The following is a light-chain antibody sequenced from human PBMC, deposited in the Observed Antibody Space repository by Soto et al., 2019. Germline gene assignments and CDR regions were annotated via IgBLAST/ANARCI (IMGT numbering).Light chain of an antibody. J-gene: IGKJ5*01. V-gene: IGKV1-5*01. CDR1: QSISSW. Sequence: DIQMTQSPSTLSASVGDRVTITCRASQSISSWLAWYQQKPGKAPKLLIYDASSLESGVPSRFSGSGSGTEFTLTISSLQPDDFATYYCQQYNSYPLTFGQRTRLEIK. CDR3: QQYNSYPLT. CDR2: DAS.